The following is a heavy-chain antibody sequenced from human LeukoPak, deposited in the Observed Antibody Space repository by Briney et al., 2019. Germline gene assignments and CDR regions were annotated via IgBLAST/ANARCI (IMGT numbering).Heavy chain of an antibody. CDR3: AKASVAIPQYCNS. V-gene: IGHV3-23*01. J-gene: IGHJ5*02. CDR2: ISGTGSST. D-gene: IGHD2-2*02. Sequence: GGSLRLSCEASGFTFGNYAMNWVRQAPGKGLEWVSTISGTGSSTYYADSAKGRFTISRDNSKDTLFLQLNSLTAAETAMYFCAKASVAIPQYCNSWGQGTLVTVSS. CDR1: GFTFGNYA.